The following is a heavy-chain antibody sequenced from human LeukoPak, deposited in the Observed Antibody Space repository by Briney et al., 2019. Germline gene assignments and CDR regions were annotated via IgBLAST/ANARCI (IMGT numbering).Heavy chain of an antibody. V-gene: IGHV5-51*01. CDR3: AAHRRIDDSSGYYYRAFGY. Sequence: GESLKISCKGSGYSFTSYWIGWVRQMPGKGLEWMGIIYPGDSDTRYSPSFQGQVTISADKSISTAYLQWSSLKASDTAMYYCAAHRRIDDSSGYYYRAFGYWGQGTLVTVSS. D-gene: IGHD3-22*01. J-gene: IGHJ4*02. CDR1: GYSFTSYW. CDR2: IYPGDSDT.